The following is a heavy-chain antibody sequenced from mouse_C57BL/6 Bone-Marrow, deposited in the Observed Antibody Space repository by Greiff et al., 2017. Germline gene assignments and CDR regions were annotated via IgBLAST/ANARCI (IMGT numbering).Heavy chain of an antibody. V-gene: IGHV2-6-1*01. J-gene: IGHJ3*01. D-gene: IGHD2-5*01. CDR2: IWSDGST. CDR3: ARHAYYSNYEGFAY. Sequence: VKLVESGPGLVAPSQSLSITCTVSGFSLTSYGVHWVRQPPGKGLEWLVVIWSDGSTTYNSAPKSRLSISKDNSKSQVFLKMNSLQTDDTAMYYCARHAYYSNYEGFAYWGQGTLVTVSA. CDR1: GFSLTSYG.